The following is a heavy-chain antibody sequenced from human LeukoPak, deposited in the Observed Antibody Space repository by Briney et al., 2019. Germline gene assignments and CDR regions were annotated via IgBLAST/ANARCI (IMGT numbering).Heavy chain of an antibody. CDR2: IIPIFGTA. D-gene: IGHD3-22*01. V-gene: IGHV1-69*01. CDR3: ARSPPTYYYDSSGYFTPRFDP. Sequence: SVKVSCKASGGTFSNSAISWVRQAPGQGLEWMGGIIPIFGTANYAQKFQGRVTITADESTSTAYMELSSLRSEDTAVYYCARSPPTYYYDSSGYFTPRFDPWGQGTLVTVSS. CDR1: GGTFSNSA. J-gene: IGHJ5*02.